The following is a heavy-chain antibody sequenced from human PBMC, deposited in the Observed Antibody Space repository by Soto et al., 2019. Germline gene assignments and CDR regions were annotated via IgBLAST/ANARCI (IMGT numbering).Heavy chain of an antibody. Sequence: ASVKVSCKASGGTFSSYAISWVRQAPGQGLEWMGGIIPIFDTANYAQKFQGRVTITADESTSTAYMELSSLRSEDTAVYYCARDRALAVAGMHGMDVWGQGTTVTVSS. J-gene: IGHJ6*02. D-gene: IGHD6-19*01. CDR2: IIPIFDTA. CDR1: GGTFSSYA. CDR3: ARDRALAVAGMHGMDV. V-gene: IGHV1-69*13.